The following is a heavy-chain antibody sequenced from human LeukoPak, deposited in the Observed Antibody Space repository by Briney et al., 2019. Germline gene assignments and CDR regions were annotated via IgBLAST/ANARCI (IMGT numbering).Heavy chain of an antibody. D-gene: IGHD3-10*01. J-gene: IGHJ4*02. CDR2: INPNSGGT. V-gene: IGHV1-2*02. CDR3: ARDSTSYYYGSGSYSDY. Sequence: ASVKVSCKASGYTFTGYYMHWLRQAPGQGLEWMGWINPNSGGTNYAQKFQGRVTMTRDTSISTAYMELSRLRSDDTAVYYCARDSTSYYYGSGSYSDYWGQGTLVTVSS. CDR1: GYTFTGYY.